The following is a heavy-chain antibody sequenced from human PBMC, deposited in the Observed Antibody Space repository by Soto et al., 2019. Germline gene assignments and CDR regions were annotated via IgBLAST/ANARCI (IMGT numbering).Heavy chain of an antibody. J-gene: IGHJ4*02. D-gene: IGHD3-16*01. CDR2: ISDGGDLT. CDR1: EFAFSSHP. V-gene: IGHV3-23*01. CDR3: VKDLALMGDY. Sequence: VQLLESGGDLVHPGGSLRLSCAASEFAFSSHPMSWVRQAPERGLVWVSGISDGGDLTYNADSVKGRFTISRDNSKNTLYLQMDSLRAEDAGVYYCVKDLALMGDYWGQGTPVTVSS.